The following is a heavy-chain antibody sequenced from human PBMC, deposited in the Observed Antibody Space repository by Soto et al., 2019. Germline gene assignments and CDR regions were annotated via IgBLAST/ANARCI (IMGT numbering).Heavy chain of an antibody. Sequence: QVQLVQSGSEVKKPGAPEKVSCKASGYTFTSYGISWVRQAPGQGLEWMGWISAYNGNTNYAQKLQGRVTMTTDTSTSTAYRELRSLRSDDTAVYYCPRTLLGFGELVEIYYMDAWGKGTTVTVSS. CDR2: ISAYNGNT. J-gene: IGHJ6*03. D-gene: IGHD3-10*01. CDR3: PRTLLGFGELVEIYYMDA. V-gene: IGHV1-18*01. CDR1: GYTFTSYG.